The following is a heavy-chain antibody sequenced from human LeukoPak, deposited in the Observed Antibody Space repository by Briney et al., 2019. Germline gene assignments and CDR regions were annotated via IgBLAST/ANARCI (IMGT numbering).Heavy chain of an antibody. J-gene: IGHJ3*02. V-gene: IGHV4-30-2*01. CDR3: ARLVRLLRAFDI. D-gene: IGHD2-15*01. CDR1: GGSISSGGYY. CDR2: IYHSGST. Sequence: SETLSLTCTVSGGSISSGGYYWSWIRQPPGKGLEWIGYIYHSGSTNYNPSLKSRVTISVDTSKNQFSLKLSSVTAADTAVYYCARLVRLLRAFDIWGQGTMVTVSS.